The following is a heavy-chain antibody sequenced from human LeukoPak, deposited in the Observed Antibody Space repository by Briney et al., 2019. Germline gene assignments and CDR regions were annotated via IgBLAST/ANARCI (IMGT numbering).Heavy chain of an antibody. Sequence: GGSLRLSCAASGFTFSSYWMSWVRQAPGKGLEGVANIKQDGSEKYYVDSVKGRFTISRDNAKNSLYLQMNSLRAEDTAVYYCASGSWSRPFDYWGQGTLVTVSS. CDR3: ASGSWSRPFDY. CDR2: IKQDGSEK. J-gene: IGHJ4*02. D-gene: IGHD6-13*01. V-gene: IGHV3-7*01. CDR1: GFTFSSYW.